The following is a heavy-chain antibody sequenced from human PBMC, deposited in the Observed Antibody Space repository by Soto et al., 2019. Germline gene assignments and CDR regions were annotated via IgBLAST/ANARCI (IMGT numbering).Heavy chain of an antibody. CDR3: ARQVTMVRGVRSYGMDV. J-gene: IGHJ6*02. CDR1: GCSISSSSYY. D-gene: IGHD3-10*01. CDR2: IYYSGST. Sequence: XETLSLTCTVSGCSISSSSYYWGWIRQPPGKGLEWIGSIYYSGSTYYNPSLKSRVTISVDTSKNQFSLKLSSVTAADTAVYYCARQVTMVRGVRSYGMDVWGQGTTVTVSS. V-gene: IGHV4-39*01.